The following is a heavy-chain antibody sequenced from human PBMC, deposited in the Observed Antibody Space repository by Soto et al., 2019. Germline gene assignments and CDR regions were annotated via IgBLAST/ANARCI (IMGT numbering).Heavy chain of an antibody. V-gene: IGHV3-53*04. CDR1: GFTVSSNY. CDR3: ARDDYYGSGMESSEYYYYGMDV. Sequence: EVQLVESGGGLVQPGGSLRLSCAASGFTVSSNYMSWVRQAPGKGLEWVSVIYSGGSTYYADSVKGRFTISRHNSKNTLYLQMNSLRAEDTAVYYCARDDYYGSGMESSEYYYYGMDVWGQGTTVTVSS. J-gene: IGHJ6*02. CDR2: IYSGGST. D-gene: IGHD3-10*01.